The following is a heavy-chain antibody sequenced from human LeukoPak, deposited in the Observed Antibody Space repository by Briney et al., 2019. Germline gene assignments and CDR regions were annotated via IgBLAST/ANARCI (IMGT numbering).Heavy chain of an antibody. Sequence: GGSLRLSCAASGSTFSSYSMNWVRQAPGKGLEWVSSISSSSSYIYYADSVKGRFTISRDNAKNSLYLQMNSLRAEDTAVYYCARDEEYYHDSSGYDYWGQGTLVTVSS. D-gene: IGHD3-22*01. CDR2: ISSSSSYI. V-gene: IGHV3-21*01. CDR1: GSTFSSYS. J-gene: IGHJ4*02. CDR3: ARDEEYYHDSSGYDY.